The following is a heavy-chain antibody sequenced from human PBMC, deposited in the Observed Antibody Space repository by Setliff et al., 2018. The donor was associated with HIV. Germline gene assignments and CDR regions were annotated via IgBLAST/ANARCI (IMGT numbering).Heavy chain of an antibody. V-gene: IGHV4-61*09. J-gene: IGHJ5*02. CDR2: IYTSGST. D-gene: IGHD3-3*01. CDR1: GGSISSGSYY. CDR3: ARQRGGRVTIFGVSGGWFDP. Sequence: SETLSLTCTVSGGSISSGSYYWSWIRQPAGKGLEWIGHIYTSGSTNYNPSLKSRVTISVDTAKNQFSLKLSSVTAADPAVYYCARQRGGRVTIFGVSGGWFDPWGQGTLVTVSS.